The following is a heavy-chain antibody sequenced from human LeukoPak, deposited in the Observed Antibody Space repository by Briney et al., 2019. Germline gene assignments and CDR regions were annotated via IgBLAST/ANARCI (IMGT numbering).Heavy chain of an antibody. V-gene: IGHV1-2*02. CDR3: ASCLDTAMVGLVGYYYMDV. CDR1: GYTFTDFY. J-gene: IGHJ6*03. CDR2: IDPNSGDT. Sequence: ASMKVSCKASGYTFTDFYIHWVRQAPGQGLEWMGWIDPNSGDTKYVEKFQGRVTMTRDTSISTAYMELSRLRSDDTAVYYCASCLDTAMVGLVGYYYMDVWGKGTTVTVSS. D-gene: IGHD5-18*01.